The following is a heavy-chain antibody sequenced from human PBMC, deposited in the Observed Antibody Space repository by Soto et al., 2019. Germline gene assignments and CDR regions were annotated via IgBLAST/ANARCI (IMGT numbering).Heavy chain of an antibody. D-gene: IGHD4-4*01. V-gene: IGHV3-7*01. Sequence: GGAPRDPHCASGFTLSEFLDSLGRQAPEKGLEWVANIKEDGSERYYVDSVKGRFTISRDNAKNSLYLQMNSLRAEDTAVYFCATGHYSNPLGGQGTQVTVSS. CDR2: IKEDGSER. J-gene: IGHJ4*02. CDR1: GFTLSEFL. CDR3: ATGHYSNPL.